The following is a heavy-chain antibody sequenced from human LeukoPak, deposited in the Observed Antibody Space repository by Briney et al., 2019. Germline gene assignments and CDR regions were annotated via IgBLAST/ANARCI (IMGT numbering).Heavy chain of an antibody. V-gene: IGHV7-4-1*02. Sequence: ASVTVSCKASGYTFTTYAMNWVRQAPGQGLEWMGWINTDTGNPTYAQGFTGRFVFSLDTSLSTAYLQISSLKAEDTAVYYCASFLIRDETGLGYWGQGTLVTVSS. CDR2: INTDTGNP. J-gene: IGHJ4*02. CDR3: ASFLIRDETGLGY. D-gene: IGHD3-10*01. CDR1: GYTFTTYA.